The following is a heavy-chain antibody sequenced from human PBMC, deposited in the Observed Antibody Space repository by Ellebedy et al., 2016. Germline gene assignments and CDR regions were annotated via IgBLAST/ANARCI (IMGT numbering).Heavy chain of an antibody. CDR1: GFTVSSNY. V-gene: IGHV3-53*01. CDR3: ARGPETTWYFDL. D-gene: IGHD1/OR15-1a*01. CDR2: IYSGGSK. Sequence: GESLKISCAASGFTVSSNYMSWVRQAPGKGLEWVSVIYSGGSKYYADSVKGRFTISRDNSKNTLYLQMNSLRAEDTAVYYCARGPETTWYFDLWGRGTLVTVSS. J-gene: IGHJ2*01.